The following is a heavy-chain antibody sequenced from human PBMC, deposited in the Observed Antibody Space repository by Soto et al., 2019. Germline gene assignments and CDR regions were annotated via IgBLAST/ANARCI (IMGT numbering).Heavy chain of an antibody. CDR1: GERFRSSW. V-gene: IGHV5-51*01. Sequence: PGESVKISYQGSGERFRSSWIGRVRQMPGKGLEWLGNVYPSDSDVRYSPSFEGRVTISADNSLNTADLHLLNLKASDTAIYYGTKGATSPFDSWRQGTRVTVSS. J-gene: IGHJ4*02. CDR3: TKGATSPFDS. CDR2: VYPSDSDV. D-gene: IGHD3-16*01.